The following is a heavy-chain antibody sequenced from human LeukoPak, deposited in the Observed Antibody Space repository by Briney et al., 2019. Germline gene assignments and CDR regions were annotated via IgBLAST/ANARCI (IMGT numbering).Heavy chain of an antibody. D-gene: IGHD6-13*01. V-gene: IGHV3-48*03. Sequence: PGGSLRLSCAASGFTFSSYEMNWVRQAPGKGLEWVSYISGSGSTIYYADSVKGRFTISSDNAKNSLYLQMNSLRAEDTAVYYCASPGYSSSWYGFYYYYMDVWGKGTTVTVSS. J-gene: IGHJ6*03. CDR1: GFTFSSYE. CDR3: ASPGYSSSWYGFYYYYMDV. CDR2: ISGSGSTI.